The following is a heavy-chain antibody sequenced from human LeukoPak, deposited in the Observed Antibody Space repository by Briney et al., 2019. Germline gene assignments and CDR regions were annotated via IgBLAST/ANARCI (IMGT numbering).Heavy chain of an antibody. CDR2: IYTSGRT. Sequence: SETLSLTCTVSGGSISSYYWSWIRQPPGKGLEWIGRIYTSGRTNYNPSLKSRVTMSVDTSKNQFSLKLSSVTAADTAVYYCARGVGEYCSSTSCYLHWFDPWGQGTLVTVSS. D-gene: IGHD2-2*01. V-gene: IGHV4-4*07. J-gene: IGHJ5*02. CDR1: GGSISSYY. CDR3: ARGVGEYCSSTSCYLHWFDP.